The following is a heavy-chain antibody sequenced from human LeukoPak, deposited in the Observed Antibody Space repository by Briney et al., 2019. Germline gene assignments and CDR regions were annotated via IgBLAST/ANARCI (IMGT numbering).Heavy chain of an antibody. Sequence: GASVTVSCKASGYTFTSYDINWVRQATGQGLEWMGWMNPNSGNTGYAQKFQGRVTMTRNTSISTAYMELSRLRSDDTAVYYCARDTTVTTYYYMDVWGKGTTVTVSS. CDR1: GYTFTSYD. J-gene: IGHJ6*03. V-gene: IGHV1-8*01. CDR3: ARDTTVTTYYYMDV. D-gene: IGHD4-17*01. CDR2: MNPNSGNT.